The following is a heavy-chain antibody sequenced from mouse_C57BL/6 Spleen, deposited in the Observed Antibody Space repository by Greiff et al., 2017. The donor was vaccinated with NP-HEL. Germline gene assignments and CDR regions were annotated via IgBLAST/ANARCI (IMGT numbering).Heavy chain of an antibody. CDR1: GYTFTSYW. Sequence: QVQLQQSGAELVRPGSSVKLSCKASGYTFTSYWMHWVKQRPIQGLEWIGNIDPSDSETHYNQKFKDKATLTVDKSSSTAYMQLSSLTSEDSAVYYCARLIYYDYDGNFDVWGTGTTVTVSS. V-gene: IGHV1-52*01. D-gene: IGHD2-4*01. CDR2: IDPSDSET. CDR3: ARLIYYDYDGNFDV. J-gene: IGHJ1*03.